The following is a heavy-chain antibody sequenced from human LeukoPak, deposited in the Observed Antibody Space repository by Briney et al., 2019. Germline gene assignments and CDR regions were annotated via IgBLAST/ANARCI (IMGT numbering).Heavy chain of an antibody. D-gene: IGHD1-7*01. CDR1: GFTFSSAW. Sequence: PGGSLRLSCAASGFTFSSAWMSWVRQAPGKGLEWVGRIKSKTDGSTTDYPAPVKGRFTISRDDSKNTLYLQMNSLKTEDTAVYYCTADLGTTSLQDYYYYMDVWGDGTTVTVSS. CDR3: TADLGTTSLQDYYYYMDV. J-gene: IGHJ6*03. V-gene: IGHV3-15*01. CDR2: IKSKTDGSTT.